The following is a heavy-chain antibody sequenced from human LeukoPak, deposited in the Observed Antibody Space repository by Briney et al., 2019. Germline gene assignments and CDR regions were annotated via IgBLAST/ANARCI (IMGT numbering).Heavy chain of an antibody. CDR3: ARRVVVPAAPGVNWFDP. CDR2: INHSGST. V-gene: IGHV4-34*01. Sequence: SETLSLTCAVYGGSFSGYYWSWIRQPPGKGLEWSGEINHSGSTNYNPSLKSRVTISVDTSKNQFSLKLSSVTAADTAVYYCARRVVVPAAPGVNWFDPWGQGTLVTAPS. CDR1: GGSFSGYY. D-gene: IGHD2-2*01. J-gene: IGHJ5*02.